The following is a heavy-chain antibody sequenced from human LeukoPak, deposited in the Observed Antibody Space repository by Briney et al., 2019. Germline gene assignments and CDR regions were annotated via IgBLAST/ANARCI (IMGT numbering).Heavy chain of an antibody. V-gene: IGHV3-73*01. CDR1: GFTFSGSA. D-gene: IGHD3-22*01. Sequence: GGSLRLSCAASGFTFSGSAMHWVRRASGKGLEWVGRIRSKANSYATAYAASVKGRFTISRDDSKNTAYLQMNSLKTEDTAVYYCSHYYDSSGHGVDYWGQGTLVTVSS. J-gene: IGHJ4*02. CDR2: IRSKANSYAT. CDR3: SHYYDSSGHGVDY.